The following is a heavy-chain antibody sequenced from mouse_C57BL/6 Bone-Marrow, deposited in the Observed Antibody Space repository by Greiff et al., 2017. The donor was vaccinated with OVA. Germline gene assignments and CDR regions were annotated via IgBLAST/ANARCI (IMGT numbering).Heavy chain of an antibody. CDR1: GYTFTDYE. CDR2: IDPEAGCT. CDR3: ARGYSNYDGMDY. Sequence: LVESGAELVRPGASVTLSCKASGYTFTDYEMHWVQQTPVHGLEWIGAIDPEAGCTSYNQKFKGKAILTADKSSSTAYMEIRSLTSEEYAVYYGARGYSNYDGMDYWGQGTSVTVSS. J-gene: IGHJ4*01. D-gene: IGHD2-5*01. V-gene: IGHV1-15*01.